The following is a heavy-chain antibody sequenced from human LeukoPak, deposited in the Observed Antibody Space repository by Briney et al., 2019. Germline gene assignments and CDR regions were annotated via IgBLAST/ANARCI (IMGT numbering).Heavy chain of an antibody. CDR2: IYYSGST. D-gene: IGHD6-19*01. CDR1: SGSISSYY. J-gene: IGHJ5*02. Sequence: PSETLSLTCTVSSGSISSYYWSWIRQPPGKGLEWIGYIYYSGSTNYNPSLKSRVTISVDTSKNQFSLKLSSVTAADTAVYYCARSHSSGWYNWFDPWGQGTLVTVSS. CDR3: ARSHSSGWYNWFDP. V-gene: IGHV4-59*12.